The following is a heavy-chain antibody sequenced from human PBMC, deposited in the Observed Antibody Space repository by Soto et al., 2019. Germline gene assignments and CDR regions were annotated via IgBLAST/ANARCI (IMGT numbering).Heavy chain of an antibody. CDR2: INAGNGNT. J-gene: IGHJ6*02. V-gene: IGHV1-3*01. D-gene: IGHD3-3*01. CDR1: GYTFTSYA. Sequence: GASVKVSCKASGYTFTSYAMHWVRQAPGQRLEWMGWINAGNGNTKYSQKFQGRVTITTDTSTSTAYMELRSLRSDDTAVYYCARDPRITIFGVVIPKDGMDVWGQGTTVTVSS. CDR3: ARDPRITIFGVVIPKDGMDV.